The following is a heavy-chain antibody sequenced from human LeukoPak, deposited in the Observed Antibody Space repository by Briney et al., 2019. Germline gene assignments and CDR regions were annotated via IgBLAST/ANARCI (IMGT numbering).Heavy chain of an antibody. V-gene: IGHV1-18*01. Sequence: ASVKVSCKASGYTFTSYGISWVRQAPGQGLEWMGWISAYNGNTNYAQKLQGRVTMTTDTSTSTAYMELSSLRSEDTAVYYCARGVLRFLEWSTNWFDPWGQGTLVTVSS. CDR2: ISAYNGNT. CDR3: ARGVLRFLEWSTNWFDP. CDR1: GYTFTSYG. D-gene: IGHD3-3*01. J-gene: IGHJ5*02.